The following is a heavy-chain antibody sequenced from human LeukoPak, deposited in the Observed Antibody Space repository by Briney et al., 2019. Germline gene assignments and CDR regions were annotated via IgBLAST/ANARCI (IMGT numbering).Heavy chain of an antibody. V-gene: IGHV3-15*05. CDR1: GFTFGEAW. J-gene: IGHJ4*02. CDR2: IKSKSDGGAT. Sequence: GGSLRLSCAASGFTFGEAWMSWVRQAPGKGLEWVGRIKSKSDGGATDYAAPVKGRFTISRDDSKNTLFLQINSLKIEDTAVYYCTTVTLRPVGLWGQGTLVTVSS. D-gene: IGHD3-10*01. CDR3: TTVTLRPVGL.